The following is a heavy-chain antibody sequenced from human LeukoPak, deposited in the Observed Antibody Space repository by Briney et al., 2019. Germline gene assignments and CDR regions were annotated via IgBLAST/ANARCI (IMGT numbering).Heavy chain of an antibody. Sequence: SETLSLTCTVSGGSISSSSYYWGWIRQPPGKGLEWIGSIYYSGSTYYNPSLKSRVTISVDTSKNQFSLKLSSVTAADTAVYYCARLGYSEGITMVRGVITNWFDPWGQGTLVTVSS. D-gene: IGHD3-10*01. CDR3: ARLGYSEGITMVRGVITNWFDP. V-gene: IGHV4-39*01. CDR2: IYYSGST. CDR1: GGSISSSSYY. J-gene: IGHJ5*02.